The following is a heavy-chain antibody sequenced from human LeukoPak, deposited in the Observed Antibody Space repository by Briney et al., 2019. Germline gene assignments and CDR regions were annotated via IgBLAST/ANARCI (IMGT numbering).Heavy chain of an antibody. CDR1: GGSFSGYY. Sequence: PSETLSLTCAVYGGSFSGYYWSWIRQPPGKGLEWIGEINHSGSTNYNPSLKSRVTISVDTSKNQFSLKLSSVTAADTAVYYCARGPQNRNYHGAGSYGRCGQGTLVNASS. CDR2: INHSGST. D-gene: IGHD3-10*01. V-gene: IGHV4-34*01. J-gene: IGHJ4*02. CDR3: ARGPQNRNYHGAGSYGR.